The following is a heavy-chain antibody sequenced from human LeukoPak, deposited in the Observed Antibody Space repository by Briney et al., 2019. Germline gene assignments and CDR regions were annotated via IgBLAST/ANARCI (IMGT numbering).Heavy chain of an antibody. V-gene: IGHV5-51*01. Sequence: GESLKISCRGSGYSFTCYWIGWVRQMPGKGLEWLGIIYPADSDTRYSPSFQGQVTISADKSISTAYLPWSSLKASDTATYYCARGLSGTTFDYWGQGSLVTVSS. J-gene: IGHJ4*02. CDR3: ARGLSGTTFDY. D-gene: IGHD1-20*01. CDR2: IYPADSDT. CDR1: GYSFTCYW.